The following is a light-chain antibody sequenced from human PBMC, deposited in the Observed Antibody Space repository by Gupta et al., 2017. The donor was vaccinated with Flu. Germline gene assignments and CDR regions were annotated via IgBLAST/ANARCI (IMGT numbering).Light chain of an antibody. Sequence: QSVLTTPPSMSAAPGQKVTISCSGSSSNIGINYVSWYQHLPGAAPKLLIFDNHKRPSGIPDRFSGSKSGTSATLGITGLQTGDEADYYCGTWDNSLSAMVFGGGTKLPVL. CDR1: SSNIGINY. V-gene: IGLV1-51*01. CDR3: GTWDNSLSAMV. J-gene: IGLJ3*02. CDR2: DNH.